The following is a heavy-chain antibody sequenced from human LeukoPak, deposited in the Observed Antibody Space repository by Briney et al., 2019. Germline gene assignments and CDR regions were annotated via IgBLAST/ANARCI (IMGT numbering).Heavy chain of an antibody. J-gene: IGHJ5*02. D-gene: IGHD3-10*01. CDR3: ARPLYYYGSGSYYNRVWFDP. CDR2: ISAYNGNT. CDR1: GYTFTSYG. Sequence: ASVKVSCKASGYTFTSYGISWVRQAPGQGLEWMGWISAYNGNTNYARKLQGRVTMTTDTSTSTAYMELRSLRSDDTAVYYCARPLYYYGSGSYYNRVWFDPWGQGTLVTVSS. V-gene: IGHV1-18*01.